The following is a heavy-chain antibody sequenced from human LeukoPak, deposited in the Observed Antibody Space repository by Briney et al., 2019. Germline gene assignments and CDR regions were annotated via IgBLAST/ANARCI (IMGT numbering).Heavy chain of an antibody. CDR1: GFTFSSYS. D-gene: IGHD6-19*01. Sequence: PGGSLRLSCAASGFTFSSYSMNWVRQAPGKGLEWVSSISSSSSYIYYADSVRGRFTISRDNAKNSLSLQMNSLRAEDTAVYYCARVTAVAGLDYWGQGTLVTVSS. CDR3: ARVTAVAGLDY. V-gene: IGHV3-21*01. CDR2: ISSSSSYI. J-gene: IGHJ4*02.